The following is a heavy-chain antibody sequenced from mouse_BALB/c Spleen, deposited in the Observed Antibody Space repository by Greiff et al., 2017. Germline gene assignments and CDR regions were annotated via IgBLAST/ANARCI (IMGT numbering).Heavy chain of an antibody. CDR1: GYAFTNYL. CDR3: ARGDYYGSRCAY. D-gene: IGHD1-1*01. Sequence: QLQQSGAELVRPGTSVKVSCKASGYAFTNYLIEWVKQRPGQGLEWIGVINPGSGGTNYNEKFKGKATLTADKSSSTAYMQLSSLTSDDSAVYFCARGDYYGSRCAYWGQGTLVTVSA. CDR2: INPGSGGT. J-gene: IGHJ3*01. V-gene: IGHV1-54*01.